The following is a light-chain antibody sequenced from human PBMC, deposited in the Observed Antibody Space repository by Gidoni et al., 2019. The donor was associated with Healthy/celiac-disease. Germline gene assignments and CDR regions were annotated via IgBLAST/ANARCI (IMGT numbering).Light chain of an antibody. Sequence: EIVMTKASATLSVSPVERATLSCRASQCVSSYLAWYQQKPGQAPRLLIYDASTRATGIPARFSGSGSGTEFTLTISSLQSEDFAVYYCQQYNNWPLYTFGQGTKVEIK. CDR1: QCVSSY. CDR2: DAS. CDR3: QQYNNWPLYT. J-gene: IGKJ2*01. V-gene: IGKV3-15*01.